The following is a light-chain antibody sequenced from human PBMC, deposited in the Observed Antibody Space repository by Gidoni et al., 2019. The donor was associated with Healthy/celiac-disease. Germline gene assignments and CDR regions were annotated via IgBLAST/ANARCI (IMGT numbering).Light chain of an antibody. V-gene: IGLV3-1*01. CDR2: QDN. Sequence: YELTQPPSVSVSPGQTATITCSGDKLGDKSASCYQQKPGQSPVLVIYQDNKRPSVIPERYSGSHSGNTATLTISGTQALDEADYYCQAWDSSAADVVFGGGTKLTVL. CDR1: KLGDKS. CDR3: QAWDSSAADVV. J-gene: IGLJ2*01.